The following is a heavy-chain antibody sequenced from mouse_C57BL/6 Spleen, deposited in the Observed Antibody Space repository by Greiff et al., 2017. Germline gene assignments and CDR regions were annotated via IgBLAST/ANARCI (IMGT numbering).Heavy chain of an antibody. Sequence: QVQLQQPGAELVKPGASVKLSCKASGYTFTSYWMHWVKQRPGQGLEWIGIIHPNSGSTNYNEKFKSKATLTVAKSSSTAYMQLSSLTSEDSAVYYCARNSYYFDYWGQGTTLTVSS. CDR3: ARNSYYFDY. J-gene: IGHJ2*01. CDR2: IHPNSGST. V-gene: IGHV1-64*01. CDR1: GYTFTSYW.